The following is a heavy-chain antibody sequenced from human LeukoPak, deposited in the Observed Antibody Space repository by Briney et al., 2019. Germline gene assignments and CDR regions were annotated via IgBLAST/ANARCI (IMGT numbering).Heavy chain of an antibody. J-gene: IGHJ6*03. CDR2: IYYSGST. CDR1: GGSISSYY. CDR3: ARDVSNYANYYYYYYMDV. Sequence: SETLSLTCTVSGGSISSYYWSWIRQPPGKGLEWIGYIYYSGSTNYNPSLKSRVTISVDTSKNQFSLKLSSVTAADTAVYYCARDVSNYANYYYYYYMDVWGKGTTVTVSS. V-gene: IGHV4-59*01. D-gene: IGHD4-11*01.